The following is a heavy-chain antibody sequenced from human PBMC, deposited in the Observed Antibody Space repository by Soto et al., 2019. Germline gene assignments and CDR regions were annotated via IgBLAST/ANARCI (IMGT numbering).Heavy chain of an antibody. CDR3: PRVGPWVPYDDDGSPYTVENWFDP. J-gene: IGHJ5*02. Sequence: SETLSLTCAVYGGSFSGYYWSLIRQTPGKGLEWSGEFNHSASTNYNPSLKSRVTISVDTSKNQFSLKLSSVTAADTAVYYCPRVGPWVPYDDDGSPYTVENWFDPWGEGTLVTVSS. CDR2: FNHSAST. CDR1: GGSFSGYY. D-gene: IGHD3-16*01. V-gene: IGHV4-34*01.